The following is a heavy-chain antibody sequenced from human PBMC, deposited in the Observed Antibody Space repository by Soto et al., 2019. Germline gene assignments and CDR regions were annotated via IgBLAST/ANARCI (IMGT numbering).Heavy chain of an antibody. V-gene: IGHV2-70*13. CDR2: IDWDGDR. CDR1: GFTLDTRGLS. J-gene: IGHJ4*02. CDR3: ARSQGGMLYNSYFDY. Sequence: SGPTLVNPTQTLTLTCSFSGFTLDTRGLSVSWIRQSPGEPLEWLAVIDWDGDRFYSESLKTRLSISKDTSKNQLVLTMTNMDPADSATYFCARSQGGMLYNSYFDYWGQGTLVTVSS. D-gene: IGHD2-8*01.